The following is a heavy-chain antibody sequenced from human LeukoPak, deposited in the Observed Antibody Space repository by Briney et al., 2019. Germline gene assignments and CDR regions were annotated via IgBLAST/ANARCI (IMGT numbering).Heavy chain of an antibody. J-gene: IGHJ6*02. CDR2: IGTAGDT. D-gene: IGHD3-10*01. CDR1: GFTFSSYD. V-gene: IGHV3-13*01. Sequence: GGSLRLSCAASGFTFSSYDMHWFRQATGKGLEWVSAIGTAGDTYYPGSVKGRFTISRENARNSLYLQMNSLRAEDTAVYYCAIPPLSGTGSSRPLAGMDVWGQGTTVTVSS. CDR3: AIPPLSGTGSSRPLAGMDV.